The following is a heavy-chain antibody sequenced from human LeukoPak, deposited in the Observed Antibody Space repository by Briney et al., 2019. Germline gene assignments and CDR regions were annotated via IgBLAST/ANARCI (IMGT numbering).Heavy chain of an antibody. CDR2: IKQDGSEK. Sequence: GGSLRLSCAASGFTFRSYWTSWVRQAPGKGLEWVANIKQDGSEKYYVDSVKGRFTISRDNAKNSLYLQMNSLRAEDTAVYYCASSLRSSGWTDYWGQGTLVTVSS. J-gene: IGHJ4*02. D-gene: IGHD6-19*01. CDR1: GFTFRSYW. V-gene: IGHV3-7*01. CDR3: ASSLRSSGWTDY.